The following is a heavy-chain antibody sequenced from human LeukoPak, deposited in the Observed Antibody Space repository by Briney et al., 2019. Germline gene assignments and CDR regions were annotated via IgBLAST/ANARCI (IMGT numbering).Heavy chain of an antibody. J-gene: IGHJ2*01. CDR1: GFTFRSYA. V-gene: IGHV3-23*01. CDR3: AKDRGESRYWYFDL. Sequence: GGSLRLSCAASGFTFRSYAMTWVRQAPGKGLEWVSAILGSGGNTYYADSVKGRFTISRDNSRNMLFLQMHSLRAEDTAVYYCAKDRGESRYWYFDLWGRGTLVTVSS. D-gene: IGHD3-10*01. CDR2: ILGSGGNT.